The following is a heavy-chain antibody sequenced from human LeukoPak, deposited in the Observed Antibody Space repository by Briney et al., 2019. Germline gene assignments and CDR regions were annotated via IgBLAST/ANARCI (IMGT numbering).Heavy chain of an antibody. CDR3: ARDRGIVGAPTAFDY. D-gene: IGHD1-26*01. Sequence: ASVKVSCKASGYTFTSYGISWVRQAPGQGLEWMGWISAYNGNTNYAQNLQGRVTMTTDTSTSTAYMELRSLRSDDTAVYYCARDRGIVGAPTAFDYWGQGTLVTVSS. V-gene: IGHV1-18*01. J-gene: IGHJ4*02. CDR2: ISAYNGNT. CDR1: GYTFTSYG.